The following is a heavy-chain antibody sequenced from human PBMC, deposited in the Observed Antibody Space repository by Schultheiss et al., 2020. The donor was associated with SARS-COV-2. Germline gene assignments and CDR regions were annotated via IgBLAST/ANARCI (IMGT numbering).Heavy chain of an antibody. CDR1: GFTFSSNE. D-gene: IGHD5-12*01. Sequence: GGSLRLSCAACGFTFSSNEMSWVRQAPGKGLEWVSSISGGSTYYADSVKGRFTISRDNSKNTLYLQMNSLRAEDTAMYYCARGQGRWLRFGFDYWGQGTLVTVSS. CDR2: ISGGST. V-gene: IGHV3-38-3*01. CDR3: ARGQGRWLRFGFDY. J-gene: IGHJ4*02.